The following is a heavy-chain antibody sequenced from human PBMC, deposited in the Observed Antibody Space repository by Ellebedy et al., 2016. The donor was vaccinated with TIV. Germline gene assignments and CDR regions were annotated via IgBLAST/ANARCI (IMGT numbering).Heavy chain of an antibody. D-gene: IGHD3-22*01. CDR1: GYTFTGYH. CDR2: INPNSGGT. V-gene: IGHV1-2*02. CDR3: ARLKRYYDSSGYSHWYFDL. J-gene: IGHJ2*01. Sequence: ASVKVSCKVSGYTFTGYHMHWVRQAPGQGLEWMGWINPNSGGTNYAQKFQGRVTMTRDTSISTAYLQWSSLKASDTAMYYCARLKRYYDSSGYSHWYFDLWGRGTLVTVSS.